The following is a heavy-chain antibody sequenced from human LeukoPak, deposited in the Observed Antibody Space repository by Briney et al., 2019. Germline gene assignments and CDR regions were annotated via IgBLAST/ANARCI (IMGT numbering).Heavy chain of an antibody. CDR2: ISGSGGST. J-gene: IGHJ3*02. CDR3: LKQKTAYEILTGYYGDAFDI. Sequence: GGSLRLSCSASGFTFSSYALSWVRQAPGKGLEWVSAISGSGGSTYYADCVKGWFTISRDNPKNTLYLQMNSLRAEDTAVFFFLKQKTAYEILTGYYGDAFDIWGQGTMVTVSS. CDR1: GFTFSSYA. V-gene: IGHV3-23*01. D-gene: IGHD3-9*01.